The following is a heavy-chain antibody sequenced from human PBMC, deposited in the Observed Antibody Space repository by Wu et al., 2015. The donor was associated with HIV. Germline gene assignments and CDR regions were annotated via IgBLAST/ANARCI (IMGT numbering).Heavy chain of an antibody. D-gene: IGHD4-17*01. CDR1: GGTFSSYA. J-gene: IGHJ4*02. CDR2: IIPIFGTA. V-gene: IGHV1-69*05. CDR3: ARGTDDYGDGGPFDY. Sequence: QVQLVQSGAEVKKPGSSVKVSCKASGGTFSSYAISWVRQAPGQGLEWMGGIIPIFGTANYAQKFQGRVTITTDESTSTAYMELSSLRSEDTAVYYCARGTDDYGDGGPFDYVGPGERWSPSPQ.